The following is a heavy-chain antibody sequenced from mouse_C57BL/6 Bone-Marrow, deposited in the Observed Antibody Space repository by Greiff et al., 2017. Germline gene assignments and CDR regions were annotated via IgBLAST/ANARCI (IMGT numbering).Heavy chain of an antibody. CDR1: GFTFSNYW. D-gene: IGHD2-1*01. CDR2: IRLKSDNYAT. Sequence: EVKVEESGGGLVQPGGSMKLSCVASGFTFSNYWMNWVRQSPEKGLEWVAQIRLKSDNYATHYAESVKGRFTISRDDSKSSVYLQMNNLRAEDTGIYYCTEYGNSWYFDVWGTGTTVTVSS. V-gene: IGHV6-3*01. CDR3: TEYGNSWYFDV. J-gene: IGHJ1*03.